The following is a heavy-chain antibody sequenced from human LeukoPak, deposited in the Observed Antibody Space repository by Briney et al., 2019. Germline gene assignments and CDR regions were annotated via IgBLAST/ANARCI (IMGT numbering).Heavy chain of an antibody. J-gene: IGHJ4*02. V-gene: IGHV5-51*01. CDR3: ARVEDYYDSSGQLDY. CDR2: IYPGDSDT. CDR1: GYSCTSYW. Sequence: GESLKISCKGSGYSCTSYWIGWVRQMPGKGLEWMGIIYPGDSDTRYSPSFQGQVTISADKSISTAYLQWSSLKASDTAMYYCARVEDYYDSSGQLDYWGQGTLVTVSS. D-gene: IGHD3-22*01.